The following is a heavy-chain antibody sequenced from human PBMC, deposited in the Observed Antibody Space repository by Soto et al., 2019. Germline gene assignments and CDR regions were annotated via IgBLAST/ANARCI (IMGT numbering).Heavy chain of an antibody. CDR3: VTVNLVGAAYYFDY. D-gene: IGHD1-26*01. CDR1: GASISSRDYY. V-gene: IGHV4-39*01. Sequence: SETLSLTCSVSGASISSRDYYWGWIRQTPGKGLEWIGNIDYNGVTYYNPSLKSRVTVSKDTSENQFSLRLTSVTAADTAVYYCVTVNLVGAAYYFDYWGPGTLVTVSS. J-gene: IGHJ4*02. CDR2: IDYNGVT.